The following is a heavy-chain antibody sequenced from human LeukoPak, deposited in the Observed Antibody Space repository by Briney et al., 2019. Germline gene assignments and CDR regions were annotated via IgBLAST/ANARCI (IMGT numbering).Heavy chain of an antibody. D-gene: IGHD3-3*01. J-gene: IGHJ6*02. CDR3: ARDKEGTWRFLEWLSFYGMDV. Sequence: GRSLRLSCAASGFTFSSYAVHWVRQAPGMGLEWVAVISYDGNNEYYADSVKGRFTISRDNSKNTLYLQMNSLRAEDTAVYYCARDKEGTWRFLEWLSFYGMDVWGQGTTVTVSS. CDR1: GFTFSSYA. V-gene: IGHV3-30*04. CDR2: ISYDGNNE.